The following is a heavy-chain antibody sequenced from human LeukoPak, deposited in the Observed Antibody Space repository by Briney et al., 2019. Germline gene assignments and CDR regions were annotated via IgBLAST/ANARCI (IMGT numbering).Heavy chain of an antibody. CDR3: AKSIQRRNYYYGMDV. CDR2: ISGSGGST. V-gene: IGHV3-23*01. CDR1: GFTFSSYA. Sequence: GGSLRLSRAASGFTFSSYAMSWVRQAPGKGLEWVSAISGSGGSTYYADSVKGRFTISRDNSKNTLYLQMNSLRAEDTAVYYCAKSIQRRNYYYGMDVWGQGTTVTVSS. J-gene: IGHJ6*02.